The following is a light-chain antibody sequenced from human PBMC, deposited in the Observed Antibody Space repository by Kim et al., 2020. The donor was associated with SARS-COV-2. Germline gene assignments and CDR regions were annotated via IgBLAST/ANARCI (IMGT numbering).Light chain of an antibody. CDR2: DVS. Sequence: QSALTQPASVSGSPGQSITISCTGTSSDVGGYDYVSWYQKHPDEAPKVMIYDVSNRPSGVSDRFSGSKSGNTASLTISVLQAEDEADYYCSSSTSSSLYVFGTGTKVTVL. CDR3: SSSTSSSLYV. V-gene: IGLV2-14*03. CDR1: SSDVGGYDY. J-gene: IGLJ1*01.